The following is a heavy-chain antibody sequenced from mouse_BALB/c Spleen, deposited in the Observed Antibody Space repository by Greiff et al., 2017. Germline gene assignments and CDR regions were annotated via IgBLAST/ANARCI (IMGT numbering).Heavy chain of an antibody. CDR3: ASLYGNYAMDY. CDR1: GYTFTSYT. CDR2: INPSSGYT. J-gene: IGHJ4*01. V-gene: IGHV1-4*01. Sequence: GQRVESGAELARPGASVKMSCKASGYTFTSYTMHWVKQRPGQGLEWIRYINPSSGYTNYNQKFKDKATLTADKSSSTAYMQLSSLTSEDSAVYYCASLYGNYAMDYWGQGTSVTVSS. D-gene: IGHD2-1*01.